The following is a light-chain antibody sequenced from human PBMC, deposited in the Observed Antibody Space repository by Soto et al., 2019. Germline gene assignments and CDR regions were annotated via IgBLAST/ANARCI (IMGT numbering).Light chain of an antibody. CDR2: GVR. CDR3: SSCTPTRVYV. Sequence: QSALTQPTSLSGSPGQSSTISCTGNSNDIGAYNYVSWYQQHPGKAPRLLIHGVRNRPPGISSRFSASKSGLTASLTISGLLPEDEADYFCSSCTPTRVYVFGRGTKVTVL. CDR1: SNDIGAYNY. J-gene: IGLJ6*01. V-gene: IGLV2-14*01.